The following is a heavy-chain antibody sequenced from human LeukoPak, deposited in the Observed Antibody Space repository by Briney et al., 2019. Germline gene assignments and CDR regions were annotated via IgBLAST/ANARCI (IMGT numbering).Heavy chain of an antibody. D-gene: IGHD3-22*01. J-gene: IGHJ4*02. V-gene: IGHV1-18*01. CDR2: ISAYNGNT. CDR1: GYTFTSYG. CDR3: AKGSGGGSGFDFDY. Sequence: ASVNVSCQASGYTFTSYGISWVRQAPGQGREWMGWISAYNGNTNYAQKLQGRVTLTTDTSTRTAYIELRSLSYDEPAVYVFAKGSGGGSGFDFDYWSQATLVTVSS.